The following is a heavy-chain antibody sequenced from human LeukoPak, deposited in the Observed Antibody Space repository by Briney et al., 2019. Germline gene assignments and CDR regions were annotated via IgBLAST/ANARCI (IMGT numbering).Heavy chain of an antibody. Sequence: LSLTCTVSGGSISSGGYFWSWVRQAPGKGLEWVSGISGSGGNTLYTDSLRGRFTISRDNSKNTLYLQMNSLRAEDTAVYYCAKSAGASWSPFDFWGQGTLVTVSS. D-gene: IGHD6-13*01. V-gene: IGHV3-23*01. J-gene: IGHJ4*02. CDR1: GGSISSGGYF. CDR3: AKSAGASWSPFDF. CDR2: ISGSGGNT.